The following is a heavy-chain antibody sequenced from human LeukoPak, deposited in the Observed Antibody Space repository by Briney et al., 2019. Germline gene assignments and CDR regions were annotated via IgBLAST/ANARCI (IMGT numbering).Heavy chain of an antibody. D-gene: IGHD3-3*01. V-gene: IGHV3-23*01. CDR3: AKDRVRFLEWLSEHAFDI. J-gene: IGHJ3*02. CDR1: GFTFSSYA. CDR2: ISGSGGST. Sequence: GGSLRLSCAASGFTFSSYAMNCVRQAPGKGLEWVSAISGSGGSTYYAHSVKGRFTISRDNSKNTLYLQMNSLRAEDTAVYYCAKDRVRFLEWLSEHAFDIWGQGTMVTVSS.